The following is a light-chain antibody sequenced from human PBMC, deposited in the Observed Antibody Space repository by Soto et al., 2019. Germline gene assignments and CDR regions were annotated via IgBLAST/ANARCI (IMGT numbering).Light chain of an antibody. CDR2: RAS. V-gene: IGKV1-5*03. J-gene: IGKJ1*01. Sequence: DIQMTQSPSTLSASVGDRVTITCRASQSISNWLAWYQQKLGKAPKLLIYRASNLEGGVPSRFSGSGSGTEFTLTISSLQPDDFAIYYCQQYDDYPRTFGQGTKVEIK. CDR1: QSISNW. CDR3: QQYDDYPRT.